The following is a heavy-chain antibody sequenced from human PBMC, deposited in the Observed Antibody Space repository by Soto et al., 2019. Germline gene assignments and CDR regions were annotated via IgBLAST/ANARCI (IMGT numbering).Heavy chain of an antibody. CDR3: AKDLSGLGYCSSTSCYYYYYYGMDV. D-gene: IGHD2-2*01. J-gene: IGHJ6*02. V-gene: IGHV3-30*18. Sequence: GGSLRLSCAASGFTFSSYGMHWVRQAPGKGLEWVAVISYDGSNKYYADSVKGRFTISRDNSKNTLYLQMNSLRAEDTAVYYCAKDLSGLGYCSSTSCYYYYYYGMDVWGQGTTVTVSS. CDR1: GFTFSSYG. CDR2: ISYDGSNK.